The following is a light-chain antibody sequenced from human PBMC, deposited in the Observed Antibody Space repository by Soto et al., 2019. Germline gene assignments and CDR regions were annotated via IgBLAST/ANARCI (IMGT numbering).Light chain of an antibody. Sequence: ALTQPASVSGSPGQSITISCTGTSSDVGGYNYVSWYQQHPGKAPKLMIYEVSNRPSGVSNRFSGSKSGNTASLTISGLQAEDEADYYCSSYTSSSTLCVFGTGTKVTVL. V-gene: IGLV2-14*01. CDR3: SSYTSSSTLCV. CDR2: EVS. CDR1: SSDVGGYNY. J-gene: IGLJ1*01.